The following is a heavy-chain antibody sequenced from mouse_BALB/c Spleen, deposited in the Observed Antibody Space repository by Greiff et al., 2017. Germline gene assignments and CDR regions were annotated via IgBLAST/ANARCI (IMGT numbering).Heavy chain of an antibody. V-gene: IGHV1-82*01. Sequence: VQLQQSGPELVKPGASVKISCKASGYAFSSSWMNWVKQRPGQGLEWIGRIYPGDGDTNYNGKFKGKATLTADKSSSTAYMQLSSLTSVDSAVYFCARRNPYFDYWGQGTTLTVSS. CDR3: ARRNPYFDY. J-gene: IGHJ2*01. CDR1: GYAFSSSW. CDR2: IYPGDGDT.